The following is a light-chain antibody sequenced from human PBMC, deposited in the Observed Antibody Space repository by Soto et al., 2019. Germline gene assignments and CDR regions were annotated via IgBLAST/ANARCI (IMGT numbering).Light chain of an antibody. J-gene: IGKJ5*01. V-gene: IGKV3-15*01. CDR2: SAS. CDR3: QQYNNWPPIT. Sequence: EIVMTQSPATLSVSPGERATLSCRASQSVSKNLAWYQQKPGQPPRLLIFSASTRATGILARFSGSGAGTDFTLTISSLQSEDFAVYYCQQYNNWPPITFGQGTRLEIK. CDR1: QSVSKN.